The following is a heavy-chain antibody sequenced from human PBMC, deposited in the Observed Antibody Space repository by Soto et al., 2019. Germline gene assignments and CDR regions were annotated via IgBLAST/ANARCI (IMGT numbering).Heavy chain of an antibody. Sequence: QVQLQESGPGLVKPSGTLSLTCAVSGGSISSSNWWSWVRQPPGKGLEWIGEIYHSGSTNYNPSLESRVTISVDKSKNQFSLKLSSVTAADTAVYYCARASGGATRYYYYGMDVWGQGTTVTVSS. CDR1: GGSISSSNW. D-gene: IGHD1-26*01. J-gene: IGHJ6*02. V-gene: IGHV4-4*02. CDR2: IYHSGST. CDR3: ARASGGATRYYYYGMDV.